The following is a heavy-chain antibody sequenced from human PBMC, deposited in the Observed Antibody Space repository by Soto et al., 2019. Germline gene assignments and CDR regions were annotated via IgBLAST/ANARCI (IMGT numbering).Heavy chain of an antibody. J-gene: IGHJ4*02. CDR3: AREWSYSSTFDY. CDR2: MNPNSGNT. CDR1: GYTFTSYD. V-gene: IGHV1-8*01. Sequence: QVQLVQSGAEVKKPGASVKVSCKASGYTFTSYDINWVRQTSGQGLEWMGWMNPNSGNTGYAQKFQGRVTMTRNTSISKAYMELSSLRSEDTAVYYCAREWSYSSTFDYWGQGTLVTVSS. D-gene: IGHD4-4*01.